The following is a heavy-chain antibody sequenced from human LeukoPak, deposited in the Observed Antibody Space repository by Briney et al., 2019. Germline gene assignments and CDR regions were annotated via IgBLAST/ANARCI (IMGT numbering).Heavy chain of an antibody. J-gene: IGHJ6*03. Sequence: PGGSLRLSCAASGFTFSDYYMSWIRQAPGKGLEWVSYISSSGSTIYYADSVKGRFTISRDNSKNTLYLQMNSLRAEDTAVYYCARSELGYNYHYMDVWGKGTTVTISS. CDR1: GFTFSDYY. CDR3: ARSELGYNYHYMDV. V-gene: IGHV3-11*04. D-gene: IGHD3-10*01. CDR2: ISSSGSTI.